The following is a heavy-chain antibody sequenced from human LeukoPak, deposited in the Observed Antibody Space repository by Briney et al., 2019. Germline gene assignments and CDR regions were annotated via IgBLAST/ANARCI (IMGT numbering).Heavy chain of an antibody. D-gene: IGHD6-19*01. CDR1: GFTFSSYW. CDR3: ARDLDAVAGPNPYYYYYMDV. Sequence: GGSLRLSCAASGFTFSSYWMSWVRQAPGKGLEWVANIKQDGSEKYYVDSVKGRFTISRDNAKNSLYLQMNSLRAEDTAVYYCARDLDAVAGPNPYYYYYMDVWGKGTTVTVSS. CDR2: IKQDGSEK. V-gene: IGHV3-7*01. J-gene: IGHJ6*03.